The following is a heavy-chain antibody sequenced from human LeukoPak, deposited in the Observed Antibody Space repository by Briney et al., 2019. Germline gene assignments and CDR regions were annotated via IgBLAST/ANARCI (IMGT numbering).Heavy chain of an antibody. Sequence: ASVKVSCKASGYTFTDYYMHWVRQAAGQGLEWMGGIGPNSGGRKYAHTFKGRLAMPRATPVSTAYMELSSLRSACTAVYHCAREGAPQLSSYLDHCGQGTLVTVSS. V-gene: IGHV1-2*07. CDR3: AREGAPQLSSYLDH. CDR2: IGPNSGGR. J-gene: IGHJ4*02. D-gene: IGHD1-1*01. CDR1: GYTFTDYY.